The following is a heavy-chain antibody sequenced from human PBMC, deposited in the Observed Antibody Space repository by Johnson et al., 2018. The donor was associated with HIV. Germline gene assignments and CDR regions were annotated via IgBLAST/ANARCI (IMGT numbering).Heavy chain of an antibody. D-gene: IGHD5-18*01. V-gene: IGHV3-13*01. CDR1: GFTFSSYD. Sequence: QLVESGGGLVQPGGSLGLSCAASGFTFSSYDMHWVRQATGKGLEWVSAIGTAGDTYYPGSVKGRFTISRDNSKNTLYLQMNSLRAGDTAVYYCAKDFPYTYGPSAFDIWGQGTMVTVSS. J-gene: IGHJ3*02. CDR2: IGTAGDT. CDR3: AKDFPYTYGPSAFDI.